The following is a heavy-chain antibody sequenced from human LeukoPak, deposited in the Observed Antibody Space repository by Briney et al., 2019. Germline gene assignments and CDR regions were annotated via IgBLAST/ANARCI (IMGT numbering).Heavy chain of an antibody. CDR1: GGSISYFY. CDR2: IYTSGST. J-gene: IGHJ6*03. Sequence: SETLSLTCTVSGGSISYFYWSWIRQPAGKGLEWIGRIYTSGSTNYNPSLESRVTISLDTSKNQFSLKLSSVTAADTAVYYYARGLGQQVDYYYYYYYMDVWGKGTTVTVSS. D-gene: IGHD6-13*01. V-gene: IGHV4-4*07. CDR3: ARGLGQQVDYYYYYYYMDV.